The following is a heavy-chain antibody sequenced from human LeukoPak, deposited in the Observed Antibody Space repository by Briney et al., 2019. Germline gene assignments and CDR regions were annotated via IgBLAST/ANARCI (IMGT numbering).Heavy chain of an antibody. D-gene: IGHD6-19*01. CDR3: ARDDSLAVAGTEGYYFDY. CDR1: GFTFSNFW. CDR2: IKKDGSEI. V-gene: IGHV3-7*01. Sequence: PGGSLRLSCEGSGFTFSNFWMSWVRQAPGKGLEWVANIKKDGSEIYYVDSVKGRFTISRDNAKNSLYLQMNSLRAEDTAVYYCARDDSLAVAGTEGYYFDYWGQGTLVTVSS. J-gene: IGHJ4*02.